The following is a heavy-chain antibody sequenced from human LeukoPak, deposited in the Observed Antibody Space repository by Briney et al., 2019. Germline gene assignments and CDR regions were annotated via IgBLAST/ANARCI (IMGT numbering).Heavy chain of an antibody. J-gene: IGHJ4*02. D-gene: IGHD1-26*01. Sequence: GGSLRLSCAASGFTFSSYGMNWVRQAPGKGLEWVSAISGSGGNTYYADSVKGRFTISRDNSKNTLYLQMNSLRAEDTAVYYCAKSPIAVNSGSYYYFDYWGQGTLVTVSS. CDR3: AKSPIAVNSGSYYYFDY. CDR2: ISGSGGNT. V-gene: IGHV3-23*01. CDR1: GFTFSSYG.